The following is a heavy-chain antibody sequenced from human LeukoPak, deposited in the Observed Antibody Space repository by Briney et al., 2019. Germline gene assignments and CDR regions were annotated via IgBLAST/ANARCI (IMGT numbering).Heavy chain of an antibody. CDR1: GYTFTSYY. CDR2: INPSGGST. D-gene: IGHD2-21*02. V-gene: IGHV1-46*01. J-gene: IGHJ4*02. CDR3: ARVSGDRYYFDY. Sequence: ASVKVSCKASGYTFTSYYMHWVRQAPGQGLEWMGIINPSGGSTSYAQKFQGRVTMTRDMSTSTVYKELSSLRSEDTAVYYCARVSGDRYYFDYWGQGTLVTVSS.